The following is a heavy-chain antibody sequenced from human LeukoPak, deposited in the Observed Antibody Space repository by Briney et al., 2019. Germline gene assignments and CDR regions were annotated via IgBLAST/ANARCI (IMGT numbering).Heavy chain of an antibody. CDR3: ARHPITMVRGGFDY. Sequence: PSETLSLTCAVYGGSFSGYFWSWIRQPPGKGLEWIGDINHNGGTNYNPSLKSRVTISVDTSKSQFSLKLSSVTAADTAVYYCARHPITMVRGGFDYWGQGTLVTVSS. CDR2: INHNGGT. V-gene: IGHV4-34*01. J-gene: IGHJ4*02. CDR1: GGSFSGYF. D-gene: IGHD3-10*01.